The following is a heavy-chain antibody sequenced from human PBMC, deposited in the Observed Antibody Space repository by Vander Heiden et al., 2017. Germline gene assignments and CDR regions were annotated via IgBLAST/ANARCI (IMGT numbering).Heavy chain of an antibody. D-gene: IGHD2-2*01. CDR2: ILSNDDK. CDR1: GFSLSNARVG. Sequence: QVTFKESGPVLVKPTETLTLTCTVSGFSLSNARVGVSWLRQPPGKALEWLPHILSNDDKSYTTALRSRLTISKDTSKSHVVLTRTNMNTVETATYYYARLRGNPIPTISNDWGQGTLVTVST. V-gene: IGHV2-26*01. CDR3: ARLRGNPIPTISND. J-gene: IGHJ4*02.